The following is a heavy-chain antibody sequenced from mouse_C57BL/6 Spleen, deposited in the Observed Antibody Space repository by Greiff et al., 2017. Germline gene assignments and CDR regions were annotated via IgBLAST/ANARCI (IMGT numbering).Heavy chain of an antibody. V-gene: IGHV2-9-1*01. J-gene: IGHJ4*01. Sequence: VKLMESGPGLVAPSQSLSITCTVSGFSLTSYAISWVRQPPGKGLEWLGVIWTGGGTNYNSALKSRLSISKDNSKSQVFLKMNSLQTDDTARYYCARKIYYDYDGEYYYAMDYWGQGTSVTVSS. CDR1: GFSLTSYA. CDR2: IWTGGGT. CDR3: ARKIYYDYDGEYYYAMDY. D-gene: IGHD2-4*01.